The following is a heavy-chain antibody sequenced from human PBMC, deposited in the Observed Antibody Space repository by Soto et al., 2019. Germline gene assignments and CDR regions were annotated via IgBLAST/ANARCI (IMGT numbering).Heavy chain of an antibody. Sequence: SETLSLTCAVYGGSFSGYYWSWIRQPPGKGLEWIGEINHSGSTNYNPSLKSRVTISVDTSKNQFSLKLSSVTAADTAVYYCAIAAQTFGLPQYWDQGTLVTVSS. CDR3: AIAAQTFGLPQY. J-gene: IGHJ4*02. CDR2: INHSGST. CDR1: GGSFSGYY. V-gene: IGHV4-34*01. D-gene: IGHD3-3*01.